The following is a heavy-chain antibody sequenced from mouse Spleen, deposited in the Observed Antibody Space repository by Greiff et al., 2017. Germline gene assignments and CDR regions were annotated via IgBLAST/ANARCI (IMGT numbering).Heavy chain of an antibody. CDR1: GFNIKDDY. CDR2: IEPENGDT. Sequence: DVQLVESGAELVRPGASVTLSCTASGFNIKDDYMHWVKQRPEQGLEWIGWIEPENGDTEYASKFQGKATITADTSSNTAYLQLSSLTSEDTAVYYCTLYDGYGGYYARDYWGQGTSVTVSS. CDR3: TLYDGYGGYYARDY. D-gene: IGHD2-3*01. J-gene: IGHJ4*01. V-gene: IGHV14-4*01.